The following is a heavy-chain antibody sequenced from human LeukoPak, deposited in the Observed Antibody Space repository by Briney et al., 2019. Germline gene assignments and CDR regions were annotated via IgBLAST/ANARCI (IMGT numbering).Heavy chain of an antibody. V-gene: IGHV3-30-3*01. CDR2: ISYDGSNK. J-gene: IGHJ4*02. Sequence: GGSLRLSCAASGFTFSSYAMHWVRQAPGKGLEWVAVISYDGSNKYYADSVKGRFTISRDNSKNTLYLQMNSLRAEDTAVYYCARDLESIVVVIPFDHWGQGTLVTVSS. CDR3: ARDLESIVVVIPFDH. CDR1: GFTFSSYA. D-gene: IGHD3-22*01.